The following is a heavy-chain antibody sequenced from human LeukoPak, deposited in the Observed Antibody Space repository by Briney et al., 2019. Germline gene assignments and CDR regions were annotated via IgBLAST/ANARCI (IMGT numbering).Heavy chain of an antibody. Sequence: GQSLKISSKVSGYSFTTYWIGWVRQMPGKGLEWMGIIFPGDSDTRYSPSFQGQVTIPADKSISTAYLQWSSLKASDSAMYYCAVGNDWVILDYWGQGTLVTVSS. V-gene: IGHV5-51*01. CDR3: AVGNDWVILDY. J-gene: IGHJ4*02. CDR2: IFPGDSDT. D-gene: IGHD3-22*01. CDR1: GYSFTTYW.